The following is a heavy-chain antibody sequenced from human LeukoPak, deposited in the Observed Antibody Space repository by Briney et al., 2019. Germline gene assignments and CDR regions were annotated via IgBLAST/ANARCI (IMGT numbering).Heavy chain of an antibody. V-gene: IGHV3-7*01. J-gene: IGHJ6*02. CDR2: INQDGSEK. CDR3: TGHYGMNV. CDR1: GFTFSSSW. Sequence: PGGSLRLSCAASGFTFSSSWMTWVRQAPGKGLEWVGNINQDGSEKYYVDSVRGRFTISRDNARNSLYLQMHSLRAEDTAVFYCTGHYGMNVWGQGTTVTVSS.